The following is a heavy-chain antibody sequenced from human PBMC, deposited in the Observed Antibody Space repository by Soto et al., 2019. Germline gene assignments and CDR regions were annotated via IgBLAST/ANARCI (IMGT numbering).Heavy chain of an antibody. CDR3: ARELYGSGRYPFAY. D-gene: IGHD3-10*01. CDR2: IYHSGST. Sequence: QVQLQESGPGLVKPSGTLSLTCAVSGGSISSSNWWGWVRQPPGKGLEWIGEIYHSGSTNYNPSLKSRVTISVNKSKNQFSLKLSSVTAADTAVYYCARELYGSGRYPFAYWGQGTLVTVSS. CDR1: GGSISSSNW. J-gene: IGHJ4*02. V-gene: IGHV4-4*02.